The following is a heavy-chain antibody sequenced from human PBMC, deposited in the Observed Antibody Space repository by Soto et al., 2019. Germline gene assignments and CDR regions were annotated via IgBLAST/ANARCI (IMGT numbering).Heavy chain of an antibody. CDR3: ARGGGATFTHYYYYMDV. V-gene: IGHV1-3*01. J-gene: IGHJ6*03. CDR1: GYTFSTYE. CDR2: INGGNGKS. D-gene: IGHD1-26*01. Sequence: QVPLVQSGAEVKKPGASVKVSCEASGYTFSTYEMHWVRQAPGQRPEWMGWINGGNGKSKYSETLQGRVTFTRDTSASTDYTELTSLRSEDTAVYYCARGGGATFTHYYYYMDVWGTGTTVTVSS.